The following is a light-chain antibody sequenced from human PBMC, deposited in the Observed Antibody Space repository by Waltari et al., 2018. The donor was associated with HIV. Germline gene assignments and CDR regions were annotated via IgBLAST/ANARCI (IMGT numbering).Light chain of an antibody. CDR2: EAS. CDR3: QQSADLWT. J-gene: IGKJ1*01. CDR1: QDIKKH. Sequence: DIQLTQSSSSLSSYVGDTFTITCQASQDIKKHLNWYQQKPGKVPKVLISEASILESGVPSRFSGTGSGRDFSLTISSLQPEDVATYYCQQSADLWTFGQGTKVELK. V-gene: IGKV1-33*01.